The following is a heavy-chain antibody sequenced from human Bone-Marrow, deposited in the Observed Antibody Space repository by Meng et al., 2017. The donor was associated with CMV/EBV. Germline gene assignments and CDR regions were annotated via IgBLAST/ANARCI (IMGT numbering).Heavy chain of an antibody. CDR2: IYTGDST. J-gene: IGHJ6*02. CDR1: GFNVRSNY. Sequence: GESLKISCAVSGFNVRSNYMNWVRQAPGKGLEWISVIYTGDSTYYADSVKGRFTISRDNSKNTLYLQMNSLRAEDTAVYYCAKEGPIVVVPAAIPHDYYGMDVWGQGTTVTVSS. V-gene: IGHV3-53*01. D-gene: IGHD2-2*01. CDR3: AKEGPIVVVPAAIPHDYYGMDV.